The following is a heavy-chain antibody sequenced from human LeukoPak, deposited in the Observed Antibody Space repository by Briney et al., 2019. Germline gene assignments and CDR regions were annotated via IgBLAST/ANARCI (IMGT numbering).Heavy chain of an antibody. Sequence: GGSLRLSCAASGFTFSNAWMSWVRQAPGKGLEWVGRIKSKTDGGTTDYAAPVKGRFTISRDDSKNTLYLQMNSLKTEDTAVYYCTTDRRADDFWSVYYYYYYYMDVWGKGTTVTVSS. CDR2: IKSKTDGGTT. CDR1: GFTFSNAW. CDR3: TTDRRADDFWSVYYYYYYYMDV. D-gene: IGHD3-3*01. J-gene: IGHJ6*03. V-gene: IGHV3-15*01.